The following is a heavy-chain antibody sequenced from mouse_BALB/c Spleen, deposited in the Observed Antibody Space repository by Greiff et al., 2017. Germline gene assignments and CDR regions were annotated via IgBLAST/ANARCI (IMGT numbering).Heavy chain of an antibody. CDR3: TRMGYGSSFFFDY. J-gene: IGHJ2*01. CDR2: IYPGSGST. CDR1: GYTFTSYW. V-gene: IGHV1S22*01. D-gene: IGHD1-1*01. Sequence: LQQPGSELVRPGASVKLSCKASGYTFTSYWMHWVKQRHGQGLEWIGNIYPGSGSTNYDEKFKSKGTLTVDTSSSTAYMHLSSLTSEDSAVYYCTRMGYGSSFFFDYWGQGTTLTVSS.